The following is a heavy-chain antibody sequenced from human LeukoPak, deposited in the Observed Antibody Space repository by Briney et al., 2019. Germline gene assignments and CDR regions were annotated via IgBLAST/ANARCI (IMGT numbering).Heavy chain of an antibody. V-gene: IGHV3-20*01. CDR2: INWNGGST. D-gene: IGHD3-10*01. J-gene: IGHJ4*02. Sequence: PGGSLRLSCAASGFTFDDYGMSWVRQAPGKGLEWVSGINWNGGSTGYADSVKGRFTISRDNAKNSLYLQMNSLRAEDTALYHCARDLKYYGLGSYYTSDYWGQGTLVTVSS. CDR1: GFTFDDYG. CDR3: ARDLKYYGLGSYYTSDY.